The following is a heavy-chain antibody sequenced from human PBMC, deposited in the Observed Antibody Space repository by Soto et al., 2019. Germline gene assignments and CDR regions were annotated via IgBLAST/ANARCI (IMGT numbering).Heavy chain of an antibody. V-gene: IGHV1-2*02. Sequence: ASVKVSGKTSGYTFTGYYMHWVRQAPGQGLEWMGWINPNSAGTNYAQKFQGRVTMTRDTSISTAYMELSRLRSDDTAVYYCASDRSGYSAVFDYWGQGTLVTVSS. CDR2: INPNSAGT. CDR3: ASDRSGYSAVFDY. J-gene: IGHJ4*02. D-gene: IGHD3-22*01. CDR1: GYTFTGYY.